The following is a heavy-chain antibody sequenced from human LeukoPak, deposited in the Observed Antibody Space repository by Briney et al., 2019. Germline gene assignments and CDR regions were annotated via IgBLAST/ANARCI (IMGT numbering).Heavy chain of an antibody. CDR1: GFTVSSNY. D-gene: IGHD6-19*01. Sequence: PGGSLRLSCAASGFTVSSNYMSWVRQAPGKGLEWVSVIYSGGSTYYADSVKGRFTISRDNSKNTLYLQMNSLRAEDTAVYYCARERSSGWVDSFDYWGQKTMVTVSS. CDR3: ARERSSGWVDSFDY. CDR2: IYSGGST. J-gene: IGHJ4*02. V-gene: IGHV3-53*01.